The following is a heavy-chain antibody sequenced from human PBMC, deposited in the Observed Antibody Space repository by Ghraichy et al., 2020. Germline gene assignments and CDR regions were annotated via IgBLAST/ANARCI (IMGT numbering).Heavy chain of an antibody. CDR1: GFAFDSYT. V-gene: IGHV3-21*01. J-gene: IGHJ4*02. D-gene: IGHD6-25*01. Sequence: GGSLRLSCAGSGFAFDSYTINWVRQAPGKGLEWVSCIGSARRYIYYGDSVRGRFTISRDDARSSVYLQMNSLRAEDTAVYYCAREFPAATLDYWGQGTPVTVSS. CDR2: IGSARRYI. CDR3: AREFPAATLDY.